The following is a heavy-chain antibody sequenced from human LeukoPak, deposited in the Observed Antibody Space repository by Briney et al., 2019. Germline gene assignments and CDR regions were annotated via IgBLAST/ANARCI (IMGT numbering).Heavy chain of an antibody. D-gene: IGHD5-24*01. Sequence: QPGGSLRLSCEASGFTFSTYGMHWVRQAPGKGLEWVAVIWYDGSNKNYVDSVKGRFTISRDNSKNTLYLQMNSLRAEDTAMYFCAKDIQLSTWGLGTMVTVSS. V-gene: IGHV3-33*06. J-gene: IGHJ3*01. CDR3: AKDIQLST. CDR2: IWYDGSNK. CDR1: GFTFSTYG.